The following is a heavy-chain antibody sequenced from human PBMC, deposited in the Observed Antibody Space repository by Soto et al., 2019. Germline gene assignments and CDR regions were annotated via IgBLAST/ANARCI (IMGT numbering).Heavy chain of an antibody. Sequence: PGGSLRLSCAASGFTFSGSVMHWVRQASGTGLEWVGRIRSKANNYAATYAASVTGRFTISRDDSKNMAYLRMNSLKTDDPALYYCRRTTALPFVFDLWGQGTMVNVS. CDR3: RRTTALPFVFDL. D-gene: IGHD4-4*01. V-gene: IGHV3-73*01. CDR2: IRSKANNYAA. CDR1: GFTFSGSV. J-gene: IGHJ3*01.